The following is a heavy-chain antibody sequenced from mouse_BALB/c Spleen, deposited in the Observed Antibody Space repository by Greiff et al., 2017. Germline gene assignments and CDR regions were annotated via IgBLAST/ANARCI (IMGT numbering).Heavy chain of an antibody. CDR1: GYTFTSYV. CDR3: ARPSYDYDVYYYAMDY. D-gene: IGHD2-4*01. CDR2: INPYNDGT. J-gene: IGHJ4*01. V-gene: IGHV1-14*01. Sequence: VQLQQSGPELVKPGASVKMSCKASGYTFTSYVMHWVKQKPGQGLEWIGYINPYNDGTKYNEKFKGKATLTSDKSSSTAYMELSSLTSEDTAVYYCARPSYDYDVYYYAMDYWGQGTSVTVSS.